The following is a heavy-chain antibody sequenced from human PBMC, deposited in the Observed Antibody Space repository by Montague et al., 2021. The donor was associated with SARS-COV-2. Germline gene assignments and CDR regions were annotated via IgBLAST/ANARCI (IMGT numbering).Heavy chain of an antibody. J-gene: IGHJ4*02. Sequence: SETLSLTCIVSGGSVSSGSHYWGWIRQPPGKGLEWIGSIYHSGSTYYNPSLKSRVTISVDTSKNQFSLKLSSVTAADTAVYYCATITLGYCTNGVCQPPDYWGQGTLVTVSS. V-gene: IGHV4-39*01. CDR1: GGSVSSGSHY. CDR2: IYHSGST. CDR3: ATITLGYCTNGVCQPPDY. D-gene: IGHD2-8*01.